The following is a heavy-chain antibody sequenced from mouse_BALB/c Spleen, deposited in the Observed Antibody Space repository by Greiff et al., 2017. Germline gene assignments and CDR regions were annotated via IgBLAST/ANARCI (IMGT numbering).Heavy chain of an antibody. J-gene: IGHJ4*01. Sequence: VQLQQSGAELAKPGASVKMSCKASGYTFTSYWMHWVKQRPGQGLEWIGYINPSTGYTEYNQKFKDKATLTADKSSSTAYMQLSSLTSEDSAVYYCAYRYYAMDYWGQGTSVTVSS. CDR1: GYTFTSYW. CDR2: INPSTGYT. CDR3: AYRYYAMDY. D-gene: IGHD2-14*01. V-gene: IGHV1-7*01.